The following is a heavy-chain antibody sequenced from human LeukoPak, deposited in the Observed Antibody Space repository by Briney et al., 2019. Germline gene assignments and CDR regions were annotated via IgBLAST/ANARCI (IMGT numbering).Heavy chain of an antibody. CDR3: AREKGRGVISPYFDS. V-gene: IGHV3-53*01. J-gene: IGHJ4*02. CDR2: IYSDGTT. CDR1: GLTVRNNF. D-gene: IGHD3-10*01. Sequence: PGGSLRLSCAASGLTVRNNFMSWVRQAPGKGLEWVSVIYSDGTTHYEDSVKGRFTISRDTSKNTLSLQMYSLRVEDTAVYYCAREKGRGVISPYFDSWGQGTLATVSS.